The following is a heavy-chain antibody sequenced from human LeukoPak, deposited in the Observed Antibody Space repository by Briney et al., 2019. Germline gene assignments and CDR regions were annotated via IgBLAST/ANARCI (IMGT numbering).Heavy chain of an antibody. Sequence: SGPTLWHPTPTLTLTCTFSGFSVSTGGAGVGWIRQPPVKALEWLSLIYWDDDKRYSPSLKSRLTITKDTSKNQVVLTMANMDPVDTATYYCAHPSRLGHRQRGEISWGQGTLVTVSS. V-gene: IGHV2-5*02. D-gene: IGHD3-16*01. J-gene: IGHJ4*02. CDR2: IYWDDDK. CDR3: AHPSRLGHRQRGEIS. CDR1: GFSVSTGGAG.